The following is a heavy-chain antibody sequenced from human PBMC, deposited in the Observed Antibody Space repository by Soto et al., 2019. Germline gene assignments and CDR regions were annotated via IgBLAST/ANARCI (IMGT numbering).Heavy chain of an antibody. V-gene: IGHV1-46*03. CDR1: GYTFTSYY. CDR3: ARVYCSGGSCYSIDY. D-gene: IGHD2-15*01. J-gene: IGHJ4*02. CDR2: INPSGST. Sequence: QVQLVQSGAEVKKPGASVKVSCKASGYTFTSYYMHWVRQAPGQGLEWMGIINPSGSTSYAQKFQGRVTMTRDTSTSTVYMEWGSLRSEDTAVYYCARVYCSGGSCYSIDYWGQGTLVTVSS.